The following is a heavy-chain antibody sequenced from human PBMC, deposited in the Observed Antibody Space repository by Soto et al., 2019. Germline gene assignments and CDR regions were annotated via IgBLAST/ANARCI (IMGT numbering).Heavy chain of an antibody. CDR2: INPNSGGT. CDR3: ARDCIRGGSYYDFWSGSGYYYGMDV. D-gene: IGHD3-3*01. V-gene: IGHV1-2*02. J-gene: IGHJ6*02. Sequence: ASVKVSCKASGYTVTGYYMHCVRQAPGQVLEWMGWINPNSGGTNYAQKFQGRVTMTRDTSISTAYMELSRLRSDDTAVYYCARDCIRGGSYYDFWSGSGYYYGMDVWGQGTTVTVSS. CDR1: GYTVTGYY.